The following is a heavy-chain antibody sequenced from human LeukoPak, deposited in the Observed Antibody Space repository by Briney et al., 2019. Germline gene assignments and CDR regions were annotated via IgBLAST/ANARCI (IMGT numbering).Heavy chain of an antibody. CDR2: ISGSGGST. CDR1: GFTFSTHG. D-gene: IGHD3-16*01. CDR3: AKDRITASLDDFDY. J-gene: IGHJ4*02. Sequence: GGTLRLSCAASGFTFSTHGMNWVRRGPGKGPEWVSAISGSGGSTYYADSVKGRFTISRDNSKNTLYLQMNSLRAEDTAVYYCAKDRITASLDDFDYWGQGTLVTVSS. V-gene: IGHV3-23*01.